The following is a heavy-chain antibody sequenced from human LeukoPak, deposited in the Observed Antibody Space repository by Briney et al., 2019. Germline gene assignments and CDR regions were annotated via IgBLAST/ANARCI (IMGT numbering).Heavy chain of an antibody. D-gene: IGHD2-21*02. CDR2: IYYSGST. V-gene: IGHV4-39*01. CDR3: ARCYCGGDCYLPYYYYYGMDV. Sequence: PSETLSLTCTVSGGSISSSSYYWGWIRQPPGKGLEWIGSIYYSGSTYYNASLKSRVTISVDTSKNQFSLKLSSVTAADTAVYYCARCYCGGDCYLPYYYYYGMDVWGQGTTVTVSS. CDR1: GGSISSSSYY. J-gene: IGHJ6*02.